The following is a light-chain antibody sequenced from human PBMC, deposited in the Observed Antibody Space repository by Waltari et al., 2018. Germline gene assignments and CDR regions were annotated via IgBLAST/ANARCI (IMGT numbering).Light chain of an antibody. J-gene: IGLJ1*01. CDR3: QVWDSGSDHLYV. Sequence: SYVLTQPPSVSVAPGKTALITCGGNHIGIKGVHWYQQKPGQAPVLVIYSDSDRPSGIPERFSGSNSGNTATLTISRVEAGDEADYYCQVWDSGSDHLYVFGPGTKVTVL. V-gene: IGLV3-21*04. CDR2: SDS. CDR1: HIGIKG.